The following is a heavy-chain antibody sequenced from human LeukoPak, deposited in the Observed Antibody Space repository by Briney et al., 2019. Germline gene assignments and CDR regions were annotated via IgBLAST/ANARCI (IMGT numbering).Heavy chain of an antibody. CDR1: KFAFSSYA. D-gene: IGHD1-26*01. V-gene: IGHV3-23*01. CDR2: ISGGGGNT. Sequence: GGSLRLSCAASKFAFSSYATSWVRQAPGKGLEWVSAISGGGGNTYYADSVKGRFTISRDNSKNTLYLQMNSLRAEDTAVYYCGKNRYSGSLSPFDIWGQGTMVTVSS. J-gene: IGHJ3*02. CDR3: GKNRYSGSLSPFDI.